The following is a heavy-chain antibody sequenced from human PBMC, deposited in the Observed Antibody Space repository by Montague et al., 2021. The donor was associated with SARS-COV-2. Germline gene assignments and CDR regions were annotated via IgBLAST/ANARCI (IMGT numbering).Heavy chain of an antibody. V-gene: IGHV4-39*07. Sequence: SETLSLTCTVSGGSIISSDHYWAWIRQPPGGALEWIGNIYYSGTTYYNLSLQSRVTISIDTSKNQFSLKVTSVVAADTAVYYCVRDGAYAPPSGTDVWGQGTPVIVSS. J-gene: IGHJ6*02. CDR1: GGSIISSDHY. D-gene: IGHD1-26*01. CDR3: VRDGAYAPPSGTDV. CDR2: IYYSGTT.